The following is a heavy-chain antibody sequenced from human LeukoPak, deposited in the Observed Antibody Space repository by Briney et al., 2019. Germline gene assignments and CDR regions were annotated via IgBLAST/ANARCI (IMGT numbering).Heavy chain of an antibody. V-gene: IGHV1-69*05. CDR3: ARDGAYDDYSNPAEYFQH. J-gene: IGHJ1*01. CDR2: IIPIFGTA. Sequence: SVKVSCEASGGTFSSYAISWVRQAPGQGLEWMGGIIPIFGTANYAQQFQGRVTITTDESTSTAYMELSSLRSEDTAVYYCARDGAYDDYSNPAEYFQHWGQGTLVTVSS. D-gene: IGHD4-11*01. CDR1: GGTFSSYA.